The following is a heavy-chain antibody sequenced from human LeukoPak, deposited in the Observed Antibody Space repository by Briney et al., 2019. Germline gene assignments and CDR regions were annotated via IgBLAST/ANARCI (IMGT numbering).Heavy chain of an antibody. CDR2: VYSSGST. D-gene: IGHD6-19*01. CDR3: ARSSAWSPFDS. Sequence: SETLSLTCTVSGGSIWSYYWSWIRRPPGKGLEWIGYVYSSGSTNHNPSLKSRATISIDTSKNQFSLRLGSVTAADTAVYFCARSSAWSPFDSWGQGILVTVSS. V-gene: IGHV4-59*01. J-gene: IGHJ4*02. CDR1: GGSIWSYY.